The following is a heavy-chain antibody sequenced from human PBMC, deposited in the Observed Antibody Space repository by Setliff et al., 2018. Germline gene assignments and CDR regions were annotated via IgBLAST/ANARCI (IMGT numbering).Heavy chain of an antibody. CDR1: GGSISSGSYY. D-gene: IGHD2-21*01. J-gene: IGHJ6*02. Sequence: SETLSLTCTVSGGSISSGSYYWSWIRQPAGKGLEWIGRIYTTGTTNYSPSLTGRVTISADTSKNQISLKLSSVSAADTAVYYCAREFVVISFVKDIHHHYGMDVWGQGTTVTVSS. CDR2: IYTTGTT. V-gene: IGHV4-61*02. CDR3: AREFVVISFVKDIHHHYGMDV.